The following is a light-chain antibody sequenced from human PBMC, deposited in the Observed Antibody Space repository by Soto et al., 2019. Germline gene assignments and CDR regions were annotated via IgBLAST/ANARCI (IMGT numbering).Light chain of an antibody. Sequence: QSVLTQPPSASGTPGQRVTISCSGSSSNIGINYVYWYQQLPGTAPKLLIYRNNQRPSGVPDRFSGSKSGTSASLAISGLRSEDEADYYCAAWDDSLRNVLFGGGTEVTVL. CDR2: RNN. J-gene: IGLJ2*01. CDR3: AAWDDSLRNVL. CDR1: SSNIGINY. V-gene: IGLV1-47*01.